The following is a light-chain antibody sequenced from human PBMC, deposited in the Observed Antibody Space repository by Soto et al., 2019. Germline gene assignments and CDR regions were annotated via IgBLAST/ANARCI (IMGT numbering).Light chain of an antibody. CDR2: DVT. V-gene: IGLV2-14*01. Sequence: QSVLTQPASVSGSPGQSITISCTGTSSDVGGYNYVSWYQQHPGKAPKLMIYDVTNRPSGVSNRFSGSKSGNTASLTISGLQAEDEDDYYCSSYTSSSTPLVFGGGTQLTV. CDR1: SSDVGGYNY. CDR3: SSYTSSSTPLV. J-gene: IGLJ3*02.